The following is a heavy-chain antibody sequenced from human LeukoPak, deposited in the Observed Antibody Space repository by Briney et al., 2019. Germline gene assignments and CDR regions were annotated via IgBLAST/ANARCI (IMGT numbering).Heavy chain of an antibody. Sequence: TLSLTCTVSGGSISSGDYYWSWIRQPPGKGLEWIGYIYYSGSTYYNPSLKSRVTISVGTPKNQFSLKLSSVTAADTAVYYCARDQLGIVDYWGQGTLVTVSS. J-gene: IGHJ4*02. V-gene: IGHV4-30-4*08. CDR1: GGSISSGDYY. CDR2: IYYSGST. D-gene: IGHD7-27*01. CDR3: ARDQLGIVDY.